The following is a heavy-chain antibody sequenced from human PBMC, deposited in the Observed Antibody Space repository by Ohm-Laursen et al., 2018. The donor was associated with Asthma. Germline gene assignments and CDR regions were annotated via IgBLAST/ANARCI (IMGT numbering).Heavy chain of an antibody. D-gene: IGHD3-16*01. J-gene: IGHJ5*02. CDR3: ARGGRLQGFHFDP. CDR1: GGSFSGYY. Sequence: TLSLTCAVYGGSFSGYYWSWIRQHPGKGLEWIGYIYYSGSTYYNPSLKSRVTISVDTSKNQFSLKLSSVTAADTAVYYCARGGRLQGFHFDPWGQGTLVTVSS. CDR2: IYYSGST. V-gene: IGHV4-31*11.